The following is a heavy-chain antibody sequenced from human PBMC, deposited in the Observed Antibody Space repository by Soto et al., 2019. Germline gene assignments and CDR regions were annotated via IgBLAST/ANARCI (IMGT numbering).Heavy chain of an antibody. D-gene: IGHD3-22*01. CDR1: SIYA. Sequence: SIYASSRGIMKKRRGLEWMGGIIPIFGTANYAQKFQGRVTITADESTSTAYMELSSLRSEDTAVYYCAGDNDSSGSTSGRAFDIWGQGTMVTVSS. V-gene: IGHV1-69*01. CDR3: AGDNDSSGSTSGRAFDI. J-gene: IGHJ3*02. CDR2: IIPIFGTA.